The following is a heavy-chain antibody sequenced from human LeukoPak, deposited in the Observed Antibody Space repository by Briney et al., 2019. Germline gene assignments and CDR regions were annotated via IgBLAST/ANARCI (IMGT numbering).Heavy chain of an antibody. J-gene: IGHJ6*02. V-gene: IGHV1-18*01. CDR1: GYTFTSYG. Sequence: ASVKVSCKASGYTFTSYGISWVRQAPGQGLEWMGWISAYNGNTNYAQKLQGRVTMTTETSTSTAYMELRSLRSDDTAVYYCAREYCSSTSCYTVRPYYYYGMDVWGQGTTVTVSS. CDR2: ISAYNGNT. D-gene: IGHD2-2*01. CDR3: AREYCSSTSCYTVRPYYYYGMDV.